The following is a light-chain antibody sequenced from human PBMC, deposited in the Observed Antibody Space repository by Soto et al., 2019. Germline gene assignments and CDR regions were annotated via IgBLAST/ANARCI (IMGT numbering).Light chain of an antibody. CDR1: QSVSSSY. V-gene: IGKV3-20*01. CDR3: QQCDGSPRLT. Sequence: EIVLTQSPGTLSLSPGERATLSCRASQSVSSSYLAWYQQKPGQAPRLLIYGASSRATGIPDRFSVSGSGTDFTLTISRLEPEVFAVYYCQQCDGSPRLTCGGGTKLEIK. J-gene: IGKJ4*02. CDR2: GAS.